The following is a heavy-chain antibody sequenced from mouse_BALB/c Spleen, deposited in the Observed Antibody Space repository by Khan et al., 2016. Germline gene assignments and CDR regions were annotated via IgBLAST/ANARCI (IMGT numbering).Heavy chain of an antibody. CDR1: GYSFTDYN. J-gene: IGHJ3*01. CDR2: IDPYNGGT. CDR3: AGYDYDVTWFAY. V-gene: IGHV1S135*01. D-gene: IGHD2-4*01. Sequence: VQLKQSGPELVKPGASVKVSCKASGYSFTDYNIYWVKQSHGKSLEWIGYIDPYNGGTSYNQKFKGKATLTVDKSSSTAFMHLNSLTSEDSAFSYCAGYDYDVTWFAYWGRGTLVTVSA.